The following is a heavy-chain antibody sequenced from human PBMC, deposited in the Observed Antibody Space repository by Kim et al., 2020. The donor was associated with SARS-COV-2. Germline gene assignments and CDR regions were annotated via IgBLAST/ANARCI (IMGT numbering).Heavy chain of an antibody. V-gene: IGHV3-23*01. Sequence: SVKGRCTISRNNSNNTVFLQMNSLRAEDTAVYYCAKGSYSGSGTSFGERYWGQGTLVTVSS. D-gene: IGHD3-10*01. CDR3: AKGSYSGSGTSFGERY. J-gene: IGHJ4*02.